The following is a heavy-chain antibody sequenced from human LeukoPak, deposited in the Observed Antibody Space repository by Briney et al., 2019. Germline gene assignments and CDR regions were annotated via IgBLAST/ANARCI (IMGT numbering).Heavy chain of an antibody. CDR2: INHSGST. D-gene: IGHD3-22*01. V-gene: IGHV4-34*01. CDR1: GGSFSGYY. Sequence: SSETLSLTCAAYGGSFSGYYWSWIRQPPGKGLEWIGEINHSGSTNYNPSLKSRVTTSVDTSKNQFSLKLSSVTAADTAVYYCAGIDIYYYDSSGYYSFDYWGQGTLVTVSS. J-gene: IGHJ4*02. CDR3: AGIDIYYYDSSGYYSFDY.